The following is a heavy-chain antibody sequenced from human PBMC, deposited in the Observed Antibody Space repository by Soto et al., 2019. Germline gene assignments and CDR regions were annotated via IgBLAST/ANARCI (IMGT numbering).Heavy chain of an antibody. CDR1: GYFFTSYA. Sequence: ASVKVSCKTSGYFFTSYAMHWVRQAPGRGLEWMGLINGGSGDTKYSQKFQGRVTITRDTSASTGYMELSRLRSEDTAVYYCVRENQPRGLYFSYYGVDVWGRGTTVTVSS. D-gene: IGHD2-2*01. CDR2: INGGSGDT. CDR3: VRENQPRGLYFSYYGVDV. V-gene: IGHV1-3*01. J-gene: IGHJ6*02.